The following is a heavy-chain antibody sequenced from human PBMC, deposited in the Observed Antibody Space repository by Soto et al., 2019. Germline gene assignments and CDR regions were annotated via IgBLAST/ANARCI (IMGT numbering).Heavy chain of an antibody. CDR1: GDSISSINNY. V-gene: IGHV4-61*01. D-gene: IGHD2-21*01. Sequence: SETLSLTCTVSGDSISSINNYWSWIRQPPGEGLEWIGFIHYSGSTNYNPSLKGRVTMSVDTSKNQFSLKLTSVNTADTAIYYCTRGGDPYKTGHWGQGTLVTVPS. CDR2: IHYSGST. CDR3: TRGGDPYKTGH. J-gene: IGHJ4*02.